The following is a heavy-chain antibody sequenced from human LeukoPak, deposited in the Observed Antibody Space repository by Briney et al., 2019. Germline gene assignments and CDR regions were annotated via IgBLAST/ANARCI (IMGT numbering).Heavy chain of an antibody. J-gene: IGHJ6*02. CDR2: MNPNSGNT. D-gene: IGHD3-3*01. Sequence: ASVKVSCKASGYTLTSYDINWVRQATGQGLEWMGWMNPNSGNTGYAQKFQGRVTMTRNTSISTAYMELSSLRSEDTAVYYCARGPRFLEWSYPIYYYYGMDVWGQGTTVTVSS. CDR3: ARGPRFLEWSYPIYYYYGMDV. V-gene: IGHV1-8*01. CDR1: GYTLTSYD.